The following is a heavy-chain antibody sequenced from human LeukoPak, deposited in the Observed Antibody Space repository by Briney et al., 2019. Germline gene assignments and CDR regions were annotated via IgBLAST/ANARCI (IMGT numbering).Heavy chain of an antibody. CDR3: ARGGWYYFGY. CDR1: GYTFTGYY. Sequence: ASVKVSCKASGYTFTGYYMHWVRQAPGQGLEWMGIINSSGGTTSYAQKFQARVTMTRDTSTGTVYMDLSSLRSEDTAVYYCARGGWYYFGYWGQGTLVTVSS. V-gene: IGHV1-46*01. D-gene: IGHD6-19*01. CDR2: INSSGGTT. J-gene: IGHJ4*02.